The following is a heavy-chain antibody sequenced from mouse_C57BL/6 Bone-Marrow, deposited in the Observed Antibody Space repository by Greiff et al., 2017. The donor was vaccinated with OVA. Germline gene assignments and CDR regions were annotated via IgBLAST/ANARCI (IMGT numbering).Heavy chain of an antibody. CDR3: ARDHGVTTGFYAMEY. CDR1: GFTFSSYA. J-gene: IGHJ4*01. V-gene: IGHV5-4*01. CDR2: ISDGGSYT. Sequence: EVQRVESGGGLVKPGGSLKLSCAASGFTFSSYAMSWVRQTPEKRLEWVATISDGGSYTYYPDNVKGRFTISRDNAKNNMYLQMSHLKSEDTAMYYCARDHGVTTGFYAMEYWGKGTSVTVSS. D-gene: IGHD2-2*01.